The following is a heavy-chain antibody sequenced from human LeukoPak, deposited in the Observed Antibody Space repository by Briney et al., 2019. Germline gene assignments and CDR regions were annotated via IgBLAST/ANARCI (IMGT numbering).Heavy chain of an antibody. D-gene: IGHD3-10*01. CDR2: IYYSGST. J-gene: IGHJ6*03. CDR3: ASFFGDYYFYYSMDV. V-gene: IGHV4-39*07. Sequence: SETLSLTCTVSGGSISSTSYYWGWIRQPPGKGLEWLGNIYYSGSTYYNPSLKSRVTISVDTSKNQFSLRLSSVTAADTAVYYCASFFGDYYFYYSMDVWGKGTTVTVSS. CDR1: GGSISSTSYY.